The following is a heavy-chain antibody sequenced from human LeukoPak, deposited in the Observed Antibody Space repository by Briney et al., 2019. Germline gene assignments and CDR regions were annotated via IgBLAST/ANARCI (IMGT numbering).Heavy chain of an antibody. Sequence: PGGSLRLSCAASGFTFRSYWMHWVRQAPGKGLEWVSSISSSSSYIYYADSVKGRFTISRDNAKNSLYLQMNSLRAEDTAVYYCARGSYSGGFDYWGQGTLVTVSS. CDR3: ARGSYSGGFDY. V-gene: IGHV3-21*01. D-gene: IGHD1-26*01. CDR1: GFTFRSYW. J-gene: IGHJ4*02. CDR2: ISSSSSYI.